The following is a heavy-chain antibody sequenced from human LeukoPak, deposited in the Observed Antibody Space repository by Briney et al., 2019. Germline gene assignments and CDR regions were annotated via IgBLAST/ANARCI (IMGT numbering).Heavy chain of an antibody. CDR1: GYTFTSYG. CDR2: TSAYNGNT. J-gene: IGHJ4*02. V-gene: IGHV1-18*01. CDR3: ASKIYCGGDCYYFDY. Sequence: ASVKVSCKASGYTFTSYGISWVRQAPGQGLEWMGWTSAYNGNTNYAQKLQGRVTMTTDTSTSTAYMELRSLRSDDTAVYYCASKIYCGGDCYYFDYWGQGTLVTVSS. D-gene: IGHD2-21*01.